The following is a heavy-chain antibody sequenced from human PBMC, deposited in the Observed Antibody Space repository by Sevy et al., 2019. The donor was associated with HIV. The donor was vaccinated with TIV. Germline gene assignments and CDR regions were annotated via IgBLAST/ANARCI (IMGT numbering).Heavy chain of an antibody. J-gene: IGHJ4*02. V-gene: IGHV3-23*01. Sequence: GGSLRLSCAASGSTFISYVMTWVRQAPGKGLEWVATISGSGGSTYYADSVKGRFIISRDNSKNTVDLQMNSLRAGDTAVYYCAKEDSGGYLYWGQGTLVTVSS. CDR2: ISGSGGST. CDR1: GSTFISYV. CDR3: AKEDSGGYLY. D-gene: IGHD3-22*01.